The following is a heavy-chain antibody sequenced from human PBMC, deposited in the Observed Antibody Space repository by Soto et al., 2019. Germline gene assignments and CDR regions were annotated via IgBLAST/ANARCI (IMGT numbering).Heavy chain of an antibody. CDR2: ISYDGSDK. J-gene: IGHJ6*02. CDR3: ARDFTYGSGIYLYYYGMNA. CDR1: RFTISGHA. D-gene: IGHD3-10*01. V-gene: IGHV3-30*03. Sequence: PGGSLRLSCAASRFTISGHAMHWVRQAPGKGLEWLAVISYDGSDKFYGDSVKGRFTISRDNSKNTLFLQVNSLREEDTAVYSCARDFTYGSGIYLYYYGMNAWAQGPTFXVS.